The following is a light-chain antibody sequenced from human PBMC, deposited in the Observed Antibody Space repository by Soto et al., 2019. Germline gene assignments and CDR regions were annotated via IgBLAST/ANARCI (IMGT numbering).Light chain of an antibody. J-gene: IGKJ1*01. V-gene: IGKV1-39*01. CDR2: AAS. CDR1: QSISSY. Sequence: DIQMTQSPSSLSASVGDRVTITCRASQSISSYLNWYQQKPGKAPKLLIYAASSLQSGVPSRFSGSGSGTDFTLTISSLQPEDFATYYCQQGYSAPPVWTFGQGTKV. CDR3: QQGYSAPPVWT.